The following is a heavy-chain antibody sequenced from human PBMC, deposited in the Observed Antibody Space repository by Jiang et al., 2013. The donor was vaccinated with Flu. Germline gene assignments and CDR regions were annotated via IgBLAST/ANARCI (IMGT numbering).Heavy chain of an antibody. D-gene: IGHD3-10*01. CDR3: ARHRMDYGSGSYSLDV. Sequence: LLKPSETLSLTCTVFGDSISSYYWSWIRQPPGKGLEWIGCIYNSGSTNYNPSLRSLVTISVDTSKNQFSLKLSSVTAADTALYYCARHRMDYGSGSYSLDVWGQGTTVTVSS. CDR2: IYNSGST. CDR1: GDSISSYY. V-gene: IGHV4-59*08. J-gene: IGHJ6*02.